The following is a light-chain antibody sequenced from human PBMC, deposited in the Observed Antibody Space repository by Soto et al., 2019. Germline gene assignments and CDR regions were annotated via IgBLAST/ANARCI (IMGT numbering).Light chain of an antibody. Sequence: DSQMTQSPSSLSASVGDRVTITCRASQGINNFLAWYQQKPGKVPKLLIYAASTLQSGVPSRFSGSGSGTDFSLTISSLQPEDVATYYCLQHNSYPWTFGQGTKVEIK. J-gene: IGKJ1*01. CDR3: LQHNSYPWT. V-gene: IGKV1-27*01. CDR1: QGINNF. CDR2: AAS.